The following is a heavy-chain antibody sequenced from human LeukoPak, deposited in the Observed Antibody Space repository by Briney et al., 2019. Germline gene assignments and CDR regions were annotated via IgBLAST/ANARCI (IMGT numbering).Heavy chain of an antibody. CDR2: IYYSGST. V-gene: IGHV4-39*07. J-gene: IGHJ5*02. CDR1: GGSISSSSYY. Sequence: SETLSLTCTVSGGSISSSSYYWGWIRQPPGKGLEWIGSIYYSGSTYYNPSLKSRVTISVDTSKNQFSLKLSSVTAADTAVYYCARSYSSSWYSSGDWFDPWGQGTLVTVSS. CDR3: ARSYSSSWYSSGDWFDP. D-gene: IGHD6-13*01.